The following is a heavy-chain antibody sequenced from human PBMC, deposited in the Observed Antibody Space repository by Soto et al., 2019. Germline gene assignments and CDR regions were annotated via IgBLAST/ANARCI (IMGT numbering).Heavy chain of an antibody. Sequence: GGSLRLSCAASGFTFSNYVMSWVRQAPGKGLEWVSIISDTGTRTHYADSVKGRFTISRDNSKNTLYLDMNSLRAEDTAVYYCAKSLDIHYKNWFDPWGQGTLVTVSS. D-gene: IGHD4-4*01. V-gene: IGHV3-23*01. CDR1: GFTFSNYV. J-gene: IGHJ5*02. CDR3: AKSLDIHYKNWFDP. CDR2: ISDTGTRT.